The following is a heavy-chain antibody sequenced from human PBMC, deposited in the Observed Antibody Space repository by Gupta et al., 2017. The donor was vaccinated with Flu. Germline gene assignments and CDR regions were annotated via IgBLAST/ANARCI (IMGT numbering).Heavy chain of an antibody. V-gene: IGHV3-23*01. CDR1: GFTFSSYA. CDR2: ISGSGGST. CDR3: AKDATYYYDSSGYYYFDY. D-gene: IGHD3-22*01. J-gene: IGHJ4*02. Sequence: EVQLLESGGGLVQPGGSLRLSCAASGFTFSSYAMSWVRQAPGKGLEWVSAISGSGGSTYYADSVKGRFTISRDNSKNTLYLQMNSLRAEDTAVYYCAKDATYYYDSSGYYYFDYWGQGTLVTVSS.